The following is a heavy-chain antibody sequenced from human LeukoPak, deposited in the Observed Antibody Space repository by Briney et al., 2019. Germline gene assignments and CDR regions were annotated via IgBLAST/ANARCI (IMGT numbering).Heavy chain of an antibody. J-gene: IGHJ4*02. CDR1: GFTFSSYA. CDR2: ISSNGGST. CDR3: VKDDVYYYDSGDYPH. D-gene: IGHD3-22*01. V-gene: IGHV3-64D*09. Sequence: GGSLRLSCSAPGFTFSSYAMHWVRQAPGKGLEHVSAISSNGGSTYYADSVKGRFTISRDNSKNTLYLQMSSLRAEDTAVYYCVKDDVYYYDSGDYPHWGQGTLVTVSS.